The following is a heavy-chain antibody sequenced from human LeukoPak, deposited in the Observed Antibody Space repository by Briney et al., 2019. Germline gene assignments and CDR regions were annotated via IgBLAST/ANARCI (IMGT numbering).Heavy chain of an antibody. CDR2: IIPILGIA. CDR3: ARDERGYYSGGSCYGY. D-gene: IGHD2-15*01. J-gene: IGHJ4*02. Sequence: SVKVSCKASGGTFSSYAISWVRQAPGQGLEWMGRIIPILGIANYAQKFQGRVTITADKSTSTAYMELSSLRSEDTAVYYCARDERGYYSGGSCYGYWGQGTLVTVSS. CDR1: GGTFSSYA. V-gene: IGHV1-69*04.